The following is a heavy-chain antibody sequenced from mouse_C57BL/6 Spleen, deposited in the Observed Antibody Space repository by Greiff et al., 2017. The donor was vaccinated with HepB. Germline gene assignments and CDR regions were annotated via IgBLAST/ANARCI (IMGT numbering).Heavy chain of an antibody. CDR1: GYSITSGYY. Sequence: VQLKESGPGLVKPSQSLSLTCSVTGYSITSGYYWNWIRQFPGNKLEWMGYISYDGSNNYNPSLKNRISITRDTSKNQFFLKLNSVTTEDTATYYCASLYYYGSRAWFAYWGQGTLVTVSA. D-gene: IGHD1-1*01. CDR2: ISYDGSN. J-gene: IGHJ3*01. V-gene: IGHV3-6*01. CDR3: ASLYYYGSRAWFAY.